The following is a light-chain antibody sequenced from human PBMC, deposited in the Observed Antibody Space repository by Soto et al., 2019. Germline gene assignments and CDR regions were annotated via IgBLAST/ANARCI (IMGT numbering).Light chain of an antibody. CDR3: QQYYSYSPLT. Sequence: DIQMTQSPSTLSASVGDRVTVTCRARQSVRDWVAWYQQQAGRARRLLIYKASSLQSGVPSRFSGSGFGTEFTLTISSLQPDDFASYYCQQYYSYSPLTFGGGTKVEIK. J-gene: IGKJ4*01. V-gene: IGKV1-5*03. CDR2: KAS. CDR1: QSVRDW.